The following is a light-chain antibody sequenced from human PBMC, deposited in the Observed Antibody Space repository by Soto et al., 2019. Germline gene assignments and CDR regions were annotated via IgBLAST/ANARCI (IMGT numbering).Light chain of an antibody. CDR3: QQYQNLWT. CDR1: QTIYSN. Sequence: IGMTQSPATLSVSPGEIATLSFRAGQTIYSNVAWYQQRPGQPPRLLIYRASSRATGIPARFSGSGYGTEFTLTIDSLQSEDFAVYYCQQYQNLWTFGQGTKVDIK. J-gene: IGKJ1*01. CDR2: RAS. V-gene: IGKV3-15*01.